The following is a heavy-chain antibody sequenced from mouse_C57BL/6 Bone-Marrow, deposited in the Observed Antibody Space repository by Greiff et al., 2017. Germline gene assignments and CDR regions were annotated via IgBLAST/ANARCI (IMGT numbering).Heavy chain of an antibody. CDR2: IWRGGST. Sequence: VKLQESGPGLVQPSQSLSITCTVSGFSLTSYGVHWVRQSPGKGLEWLGVIWRGGSTDYNAAFMSRLSITKDNSKSQVFFKMNSLQADDTAIYYCGSFYYGDDGYFDYWGQGTTLTVSS. V-gene: IGHV2-5*01. J-gene: IGHJ2*01. CDR3: GSFYYGDDGYFDY. CDR1: GFSLTSYG. D-gene: IGHD2-2*01.